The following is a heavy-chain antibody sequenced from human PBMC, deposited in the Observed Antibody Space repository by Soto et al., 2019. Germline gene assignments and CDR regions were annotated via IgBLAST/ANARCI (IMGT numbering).Heavy chain of an antibody. J-gene: IGHJ3*02. CDR2: INAGNGNT. D-gene: IGHD3-22*01. V-gene: IGHV1-3*01. CDR3: ARWGYSSGYYADAFDI. Sequence: ASVKVSCKASGYTFTSYAMHWVSQAPRQRLEWMGWINAGNGNTKYSQKFQGRVTITRDTSAGTAYMELSSLRSEDTAVYYCARWGYSSGYYADAFDIWGQGTMVTVSS. CDR1: GYTFTSYA.